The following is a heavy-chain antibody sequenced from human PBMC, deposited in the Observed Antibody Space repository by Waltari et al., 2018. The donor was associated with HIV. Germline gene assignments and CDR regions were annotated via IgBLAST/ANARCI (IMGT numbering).Heavy chain of an antibody. CDR2: VWQDGSNK. CDR1: GFTVRNSG. V-gene: IGHV3-33*01. J-gene: IGHJ6*02. CDR3: ARDVQGYCAGERCFYGMDV. D-gene: IGHD2-8*02. Sequence: QVQLVESGGGVVQPGRSLRLSCAASGFTVRNSGMHWVRPAPGKGLEWMAVVWQDGSNKYYGDSVKGRFTISRDNSKNTLELQMNSLRAEDTAVYYCARDVQGYCAGERCFYGMDVWGQGTTVTVSS.